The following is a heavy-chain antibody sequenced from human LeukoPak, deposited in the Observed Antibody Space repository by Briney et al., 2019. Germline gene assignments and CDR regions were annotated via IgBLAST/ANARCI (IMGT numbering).Heavy chain of an antibody. Sequence: PGGSLRLSCGAPGFTFSSYIMNSVTQAPGKGLEWVSFISSSSSTIYYADSVKGRFTVSRDNAKNSLYLQMISLRHEETAGYYCASWSYGMDVWGQGTTVTVSS. CDR3: ASWSYGMDV. V-gene: IGHV3-48*02. J-gene: IGHJ6*02. CDR1: GFTFSSYI. CDR2: ISSSSSTI. D-gene: IGHD2-8*02.